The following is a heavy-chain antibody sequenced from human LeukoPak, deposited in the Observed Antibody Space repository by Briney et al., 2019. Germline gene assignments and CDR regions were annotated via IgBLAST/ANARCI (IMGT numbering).Heavy chain of an antibody. CDR2: IYYSGST. V-gene: IGHV4-39*07. J-gene: IGHJ4*02. D-gene: IGHD3-22*01. CDR3: ARGITMIVVVTD. Sequence: PSETLSLTCTVSGGSISSSSYYWGWIRQPPGKGLEWIGSIYYSGSTYYNPSLKSRVTISVDTSKNQFSLKLSSVTAADTAVYYCARGITMIVVVTDWGQGTLVTVSS. CDR1: GGSISSSSYY.